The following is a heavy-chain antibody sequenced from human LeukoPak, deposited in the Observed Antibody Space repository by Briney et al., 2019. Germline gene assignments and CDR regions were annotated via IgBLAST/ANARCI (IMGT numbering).Heavy chain of an antibody. CDR2: ISAYNGNT. J-gene: IGHJ4*02. V-gene: IGHV1-18*01. CDR3: ARGPRGSGSYYFDY. CDR1: GYTFTSYG. D-gene: IGHD3-10*01. Sequence: ASVKVSCKASGYTFTSYGISWVRQAPGQGLEWMGWISAYNGNTNYAQKLQGRVTMTTDTSTSTAYMELSSLRSEDTAVYYCARGPRGSGSYYFDYWGQGTLVTVSS.